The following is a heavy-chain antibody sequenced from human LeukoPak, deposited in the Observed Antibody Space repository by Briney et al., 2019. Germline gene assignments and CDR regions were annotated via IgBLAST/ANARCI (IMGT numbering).Heavy chain of an antibody. J-gene: IGHJ6*02. CDR2: ITTSGSTI. Sequence: KTGGSLRLSCVASGFTFSDYYMNWIRQAPGKGLEWVSYITTSGSTIYYIDSVKGRFTISRDNAKNSLYLQMNSLRAEDTAVYYCARSNSYGYVRTMDVWGQGTTVTVSS. D-gene: IGHD5-18*01. CDR1: GFTFSDYY. CDR3: ARSNSYGYVRTMDV. V-gene: IGHV3-11*01.